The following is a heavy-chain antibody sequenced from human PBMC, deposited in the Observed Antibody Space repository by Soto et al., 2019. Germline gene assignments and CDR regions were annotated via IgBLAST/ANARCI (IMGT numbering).Heavy chain of an antibody. CDR3: AGDSSSWQDDDY. D-gene: IGHD6-13*01. J-gene: IGHJ4*02. CDR1: GFTFSSYA. CDR2: ISYDGSNK. V-gene: IGHV3-30-3*01. Sequence: QVQLVESGGGVVQPGRSLRLSCAASGFTFSSYAMHWVRQAPGKGLEWVAVISYDGSNKYYADSVKGRFTISRDNSKNTLYLQMNSLRAEDTAVYYCAGDSSSWQDDDYWGQGTLVTVSS.